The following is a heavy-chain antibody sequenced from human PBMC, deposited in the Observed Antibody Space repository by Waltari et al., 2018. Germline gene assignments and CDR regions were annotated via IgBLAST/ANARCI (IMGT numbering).Heavy chain of an antibody. D-gene: IGHD6-6*01. Sequence: QVQLQESGPGLVKPSETLSLTCAVSGYSISSGYYWGWIRQPPGKGLEWIGSIYHSGSTYYNPSLKSRVTISVDTSKNQFSLKLSSVTAADTAVYYCAREESGQLVPRPFDYWGQGTLVTVSS. V-gene: IGHV4-38-2*02. CDR1: GYSISSGYY. CDR2: IYHSGST. CDR3: AREESGQLVPRPFDY. J-gene: IGHJ4*02.